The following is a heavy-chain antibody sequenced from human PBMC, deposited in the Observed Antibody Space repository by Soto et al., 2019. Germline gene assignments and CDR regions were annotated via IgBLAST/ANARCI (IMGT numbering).Heavy chain of an antibody. CDR3: ARDSWNDALNALDI. D-gene: IGHD1-1*01. Sequence: QVQLVQSGAEVKKPGASVKVSCKASGYTFTTYAMHWVRQAPGQRLEWMGWINAGNGNTKYSQNFQGRITITRDTSASTAYMELSSLRSEDTAMYYCARDSWNDALNALDIWGQGTLVTVSS. CDR1: GYTFTTYA. V-gene: IGHV1-3*01. CDR2: INAGNGNT. J-gene: IGHJ3*02.